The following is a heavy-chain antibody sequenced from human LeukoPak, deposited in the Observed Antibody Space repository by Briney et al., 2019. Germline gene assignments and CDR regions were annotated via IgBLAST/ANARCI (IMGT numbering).Heavy chain of an antibody. CDR2: MNPNSGNT. Sequence: ASVKVSCKASGYTFTSYDINWVRQATGQGLEWMGWMNPNSGNTGYAQKFQGRVTMTRNTSISTAYMELSSLRSEDTAVYYCARAGPYDILTGYSPIDYWGQGTLATVSS. D-gene: IGHD3-9*01. CDR3: ARAGPYDILTGYSPIDY. CDR1: GYTFTSYD. V-gene: IGHV1-8*01. J-gene: IGHJ4*02.